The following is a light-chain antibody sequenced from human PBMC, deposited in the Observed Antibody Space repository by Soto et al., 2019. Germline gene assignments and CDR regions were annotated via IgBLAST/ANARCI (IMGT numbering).Light chain of an antibody. CDR1: NSNIGSNP. Sequence: VLTQPPSASGTPGQRVTISCSGSNSNIGSNPVHWYQQFPGTAPKVLIYSNYQRPSGVPDRFSGSKSGTSASLAISGLQSEDEADYYCAAWDDRLSDLLFGGGTKVTVL. CDR2: SNY. J-gene: IGLJ2*01. CDR3: AAWDDRLSDLL. V-gene: IGLV1-44*01.